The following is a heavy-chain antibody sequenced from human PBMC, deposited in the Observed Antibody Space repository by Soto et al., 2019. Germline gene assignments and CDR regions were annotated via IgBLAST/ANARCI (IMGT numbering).Heavy chain of an antibody. Sequence: GESLKIACKGSGSSFTSYWISWVRQMPRKGLEWRGRIDHSGSYTNYSPSFQGHVTISADKSISTAYLQWSSLKASDTAMYYCARLRRYYYDSSGYYFAGGYYYYGMDVWGQGTTVTVSS. J-gene: IGHJ6*02. D-gene: IGHD3-22*01. CDR2: IDHSGSYT. CDR1: GSSFTSYW. V-gene: IGHV5-10-1*01. CDR3: ARLRRYYYDSSGYYFAGGYYYYGMDV.